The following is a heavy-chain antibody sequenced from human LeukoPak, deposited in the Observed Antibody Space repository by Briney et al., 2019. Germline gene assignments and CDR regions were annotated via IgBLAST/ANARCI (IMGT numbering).Heavy chain of an antibody. V-gene: IGHV3-7*01. CDR1: GFTFSNSW. D-gene: IGHD5-24*01. J-gene: IGHJ4*02. CDR3: AREGDGYNSPIDY. CDR2: INEYGSTK. Sequence: GGSLRLSCAASGFTFSNSWMTWVRQAPGKGLEWVADINEYGSTKLYVDSVKGRFTISRDNAKNSLFLQMNSLRVEDTAVYYCAREGDGYNSPIDYWGQGTQVTVSS.